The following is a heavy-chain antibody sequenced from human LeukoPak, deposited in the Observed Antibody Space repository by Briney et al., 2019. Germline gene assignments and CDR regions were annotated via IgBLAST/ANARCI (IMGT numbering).Heavy chain of an antibody. V-gene: IGHV3-21*01. Sequence: SGGSLRLSCAASGFTFNTYSMNWVRQAPGKGLEWVSSISSSSSYIYYADSVKGRFTISRDNAKNSLYLQMNSLRAEDTAVYYCARDIPLSGYSYGFHWFDPWGQGTLVTVSS. CDR3: ARDIPLSGYSYGFHWFDP. D-gene: IGHD5-18*01. J-gene: IGHJ5*02. CDR2: ISSSSSYI. CDR1: GFTFNTYS.